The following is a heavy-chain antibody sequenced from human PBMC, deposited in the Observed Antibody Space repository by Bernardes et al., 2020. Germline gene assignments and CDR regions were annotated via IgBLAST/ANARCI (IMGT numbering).Heavy chain of an antibody. CDR1: GGSISSYY. D-gene: IGHD3-16*02. CDR3: ARDKVDYIWGSYRYRGGWFDP. J-gene: IGHJ5*02. Sequence: SETLSLTCTVSGGSISSYYWSWIRQPPGKGLEWIGYMYYSGSTNYNPSLKSRVTISVDTSKNQFSLKLSSVTAADTAVYYCARDKVDYIWGSYRYRGGWFDPWGQGTLVTVSS. CDR2: MYYSGST. V-gene: IGHV4-59*01.